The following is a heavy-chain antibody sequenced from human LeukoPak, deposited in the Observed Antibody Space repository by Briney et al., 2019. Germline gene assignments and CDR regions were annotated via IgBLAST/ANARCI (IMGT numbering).Heavy chain of an antibody. V-gene: IGHV3-23*01. CDR3: AKDPHGDYVGGFWFDP. CDR2: IGASGGST. Sequence: GGTLRLSCATSGFTLSNYAMSSVPQAPGPGLECVSGIGASGGSTYYADSVKGRFTISRDRSKNTLYLQMNSLRADDTAVYYCAKDPHGDYVGGFWFDPWGQGTLVTVSS. CDR1: GFTLSNYA. J-gene: IGHJ5*02. D-gene: IGHD4-17*01.